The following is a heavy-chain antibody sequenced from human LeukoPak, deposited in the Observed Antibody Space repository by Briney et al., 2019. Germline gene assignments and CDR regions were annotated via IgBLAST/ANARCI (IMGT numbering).Heavy chain of an antibody. D-gene: IGHD2-15*01. Sequence: SETLSLTCTVSGGSISSYYWSWIRQPAGKGLEWIGRIYTSGSTNYNPSLKSRVTISVDTSKNQFSLKLSSVTAADTAVYYCARDEKASLIVWPYYWGQGTLVTVSS. V-gene: IGHV4-4*07. CDR1: GGSISSYY. CDR2: IYTSGST. CDR3: ARDEKASLIVWPYY. J-gene: IGHJ4*02.